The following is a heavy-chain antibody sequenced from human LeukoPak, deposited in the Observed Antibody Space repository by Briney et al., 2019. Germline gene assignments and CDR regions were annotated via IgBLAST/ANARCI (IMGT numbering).Heavy chain of an antibody. CDR2: MSTSISYI. V-gene: IGHV3-21*01. J-gene: IGHJ4*02. CDR1: GFTFSTYT. CDR3: ARDRYGDYTFDY. D-gene: IGHD4-17*01. Sequence: PGGSLRLSCAASGFTFSTYTMNWVRQAPGEGLEWVSSMSTSISYIYYADSVKGRFTISRDNAKNSLYLQMNSLRAEDTAVYYCARDRYGDYTFDYWGQGTLVTVSS.